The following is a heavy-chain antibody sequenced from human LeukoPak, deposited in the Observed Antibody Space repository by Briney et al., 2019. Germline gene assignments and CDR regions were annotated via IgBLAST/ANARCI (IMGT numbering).Heavy chain of an antibody. CDR2: IYYSGST. D-gene: IGHD6-19*01. CDR3: ASSGWYPY. CDR1: GGSISSYY. V-gene: IGHV4-59*01. Sequence: PSETLSLTCIVSGGSISSYYWSWIRQPPGKGLEWIGYIYYSGSTNYNPSLKSRVTISVDTSKNQFSLKLSSVTAADTAVYYCASSGWYPYWGQGTLVTVSS. J-gene: IGHJ4*02.